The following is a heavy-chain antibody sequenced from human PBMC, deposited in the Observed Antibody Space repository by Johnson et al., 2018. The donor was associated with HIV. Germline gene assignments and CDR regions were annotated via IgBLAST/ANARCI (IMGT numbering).Heavy chain of an antibody. CDR2: INWDGGSK. D-gene: IGHD5-18*01. CDR3: AKERVTWSSRGDAFDI. J-gene: IGHJ3*02. Sequence: VQLVESGGGLVQPGGSLRLSCAASGFTFSSYAMSWVRQAPGKGLEWVSGINWDGGSKGYGDSVKGRFTISRDNAKNSLYLQMNNLRVEDTAVYYCAKERVTWSSRGDAFDIWGQGTMVTVSS. CDR1: GFTFSSYA. V-gene: IGHV3-20*04.